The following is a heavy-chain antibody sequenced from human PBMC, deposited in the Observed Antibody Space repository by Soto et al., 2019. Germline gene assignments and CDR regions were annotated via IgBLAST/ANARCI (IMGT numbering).Heavy chain of an antibody. CDR1: GGSLISSNG. Sequence: SETLSLTCAVSGGSLISSNGGRWFRQPPGKGLGWVGEIYHSGRANYNPSPQSRVTISVDKSKNQFSLKLSSVTAADTAVYYCARAYTAMGLFDYWGQGTLVT. J-gene: IGHJ4*02. CDR2: IYHSGRA. D-gene: IGHD5-18*01. V-gene: IGHV4-4*02. CDR3: ARAYTAMGLFDY.